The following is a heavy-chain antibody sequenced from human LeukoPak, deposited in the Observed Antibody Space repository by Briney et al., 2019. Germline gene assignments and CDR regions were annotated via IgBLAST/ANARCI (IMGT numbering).Heavy chain of an antibody. J-gene: IGHJ4*02. D-gene: IGHD2-21*02. CDR3: ARLRGDSQIAPDY. CDR2: ISKSSGTM. V-gene: IGHV3-48*02. Sequence: PGGSLRLSCAASGFTFSSYTMNWVRQAPGKGLEWVSYISKSSGTMSYADSVKGRFTISRDNAKNSLFLQMNSLRDEDTAVYYCARLRGDSQIAPDYWGQGTLVTVSS. CDR1: GFTFSSYT.